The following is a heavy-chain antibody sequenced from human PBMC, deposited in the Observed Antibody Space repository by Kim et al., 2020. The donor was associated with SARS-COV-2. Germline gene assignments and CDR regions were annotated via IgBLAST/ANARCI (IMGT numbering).Heavy chain of an antibody. D-gene: IGHD2-2*01. CDR3: AKDGPSTTRWPHFDP. CDR1: RFSFSSFA. CDR2: ISGRGNST. V-gene: IGHV3-23*01. Sequence: GGSPRLSCAASRFSFSSFAMSWVRQAPGKGLEWVSAISGRGNSTNYADSVKGRFTISRDNSKSTLYPQMSSLWAEDTAVYYCAKDGPSTTRWPHFDPWG. J-gene: IGHJ5*02.